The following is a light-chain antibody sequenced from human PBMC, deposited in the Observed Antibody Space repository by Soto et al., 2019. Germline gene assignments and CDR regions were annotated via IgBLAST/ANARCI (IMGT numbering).Light chain of an antibody. Sequence: QSALAHPPSVSGSPGQTVTISCTGSSSDVGSSNYISWYQQHPGQAPKLVIYDVAQRPSGVPDRLSGSRSGKTASLTISGLQPDDEADYYCCSYAGSDTLIFGSGTKVTVL. J-gene: IGLJ1*01. CDR3: CSYAGSDTLI. CDR1: SSDVGSSNY. V-gene: IGLV2-11*01. CDR2: DVA.